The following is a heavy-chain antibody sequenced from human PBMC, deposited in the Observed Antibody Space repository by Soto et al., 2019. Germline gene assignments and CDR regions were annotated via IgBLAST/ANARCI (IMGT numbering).Heavy chain of an antibody. CDR2: ISWNSGSI. J-gene: IGHJ6*02. CDR1: GFTFDDYA. D-gene: IGHD3-3*01. V-gene: IGHV3-9*01. Sequence: GGSLRLSCAASGFTFDDYAMHWVRQAPGRGLEWVSGISWNSGSIGYADSVKGRFTISRDNAKNSLYLQMNSLRAEDTALYYCAKAFADFWSGSPEYYYGMDVWGQGTTVTVS. CDR3: AKAFADFWSGSPEYYYGMDV.